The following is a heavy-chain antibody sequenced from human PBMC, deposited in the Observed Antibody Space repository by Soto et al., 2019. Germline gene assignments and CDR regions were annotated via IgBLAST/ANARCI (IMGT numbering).Heavy chain of an antibody. J-gene: IGHJ5*02. Sequence: NPSETLSLTCTVSGGSVSSGSYYWSWIRQPPGKGLEWIGYIYYSGSTNYNPSLKSRVTISVDTSKNQLSLKLSSVTAADTASFYCARTDYYGSGSYLFWWFDPWGQGTLVTVSS. CDR2: IYYSGST. CDR3: ARTDYYGSGSYLFWWFDP. V-gene: IGHV4-61*01. D-gene: IGHD3-10*01. CDR1: GGSVSSGSYY.